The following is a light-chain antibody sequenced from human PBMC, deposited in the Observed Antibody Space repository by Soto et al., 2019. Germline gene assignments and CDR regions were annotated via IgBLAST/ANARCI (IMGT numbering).Light chain of an antibody. CDR3: GSWDSSLSAYV. CDR2: DDN. CDR1: GSNIGGNS. V-gene: IGLV1-51*01. Sequence: QSVLTQPPSVSAAPGQEVTISCSGSGSNIGGNSVSWYQQLPGTAPKLLIYDDNKRPSGIPDRFSGSKSGTSATLGITGFQTGDEADYYCGSWDSSLSAYVFGTGTKVTVL. J-gene: IGLJ1*01.